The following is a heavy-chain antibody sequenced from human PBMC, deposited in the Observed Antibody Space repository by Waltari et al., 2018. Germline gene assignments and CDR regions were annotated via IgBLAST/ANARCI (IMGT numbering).Heavy chain of an antibody. Sequence: QVQLQESGPGLVKPSETLSLTCTVSGGSISSYYWNWIRQPPGKGLEWIGYIYYSGSTNYNPSLKSRVTISVDTSKNQFSLKLSSVTAADTAVYYCARQITSIYYMDVWGKGTTVTVSS. D-gene: IGHD3-10*01. CDR3: ARQITSIYYMDV. J-gene: IGHJ6*03. CDR1: GGSISSYY. CDR2: IYYSGST. V-gene: IGHV4-59*01.